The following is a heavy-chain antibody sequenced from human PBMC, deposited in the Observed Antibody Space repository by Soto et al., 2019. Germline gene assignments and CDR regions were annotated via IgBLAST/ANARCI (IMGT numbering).Heavy chain of an antibody. CDR1: GCSISSSSYC. V-gene: IGHV4-39*01. CDR2: YYYSGST. D-gene: IGHD2-8*01. Sequence: QLQLQASAPGVVTPSDTLPLTTAVSGCSISSSSYCWCLSRQPAETRLEWIGSYYYSGSTYYNPSLKSRVTISVDTSKNQFSLKLSSVTAADTAVYYCARRGYYAISAFDIWGQGTMVTVSS. CDR3: ARRGYYAISAFDI. J-gene: IGHJ3*02.